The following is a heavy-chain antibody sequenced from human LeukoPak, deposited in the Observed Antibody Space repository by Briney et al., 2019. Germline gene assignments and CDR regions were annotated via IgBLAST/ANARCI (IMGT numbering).Heavy chain of an antibody. J-gene: IGHJ4*02. CDR3: ARGQEYSSSLPMYYFDY. CDR2: ISGSSSYI. Sequence: WGSLRLSCAASGFTFSTYNINWVRQVPGKGLEWVSSISGSSSYIYYADSVKGRFTISRDNAKNSLYLQMNSLRAEDTAVYYCARGQEYSSSLPMYYFDYRGQGTLVTVSS. V-gene: IGHV3-21*04. D-gene: IGHD6-6*01. CDR1: GFTFSTYN.